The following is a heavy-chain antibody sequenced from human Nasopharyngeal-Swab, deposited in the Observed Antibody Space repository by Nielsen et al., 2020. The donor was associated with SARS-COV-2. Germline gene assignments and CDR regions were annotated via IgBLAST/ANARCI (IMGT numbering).Heavy chain of an antibody. D-gene: IGHD6-13*01. Sequence: ASVKVSCKASSFTFSHYFMHWVRQAPGQGLEWMGVITPSGGATNYARKFRGRVTMTRDPSTSTVYLDLSSLKSEDTAVYFCASEPGGMAAPGKHFDPWGQGTLVTVSS. CDR3: ASEPGGMAAPGKHFDP. CDR2: ITPSGGAT. J-gene: IGHJ5*02. V-gene: IGHV1-46*01. CDR1: SFTFSHYF.